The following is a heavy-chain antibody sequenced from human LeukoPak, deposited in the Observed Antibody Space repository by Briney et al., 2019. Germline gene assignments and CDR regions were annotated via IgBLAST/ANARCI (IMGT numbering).Heavy chain of an antibody. CDR3: AKDRAYGQFLWGNDY. J-gene: IGHJ4*02. CDR2: IRNDGSDK. Sequence: GGSLRLSCAASGFIFNTYGMHWVRQAPGKGLEWVAFIRNDGSDKYYAVSVKGRFTISRDNSKNTLYLQMNSLRVEDTALYYCAKDRAYGQFLWGNDYWGQGTLVTVSS. D-gene: IGHD2-21*01. CDR1: GFIFNTYG. V-gene: IGHV3-30*02.